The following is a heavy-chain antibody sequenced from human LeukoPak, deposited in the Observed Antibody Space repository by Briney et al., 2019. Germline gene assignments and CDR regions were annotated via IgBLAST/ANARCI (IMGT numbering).Heavy chain of an antibody. CDR1: GFTFSSYS. CDR3: AKEYSSSSPFDY. CDR2: ISSSSSYI. J-gene: IGHJ4*02. D-gene: IGHD6-6*01. Sequence: GGSLRLSCAASGFTFSSYSMNWVRQAPGKGLEWVSSISSSSSYIYYADSVKGRFTISRDNAKNSLYLQMNSLRAEDTAVYYCAKEYSSSSPFDYWGQGTLVTVSS. V-gene: IGHV3-21*01.